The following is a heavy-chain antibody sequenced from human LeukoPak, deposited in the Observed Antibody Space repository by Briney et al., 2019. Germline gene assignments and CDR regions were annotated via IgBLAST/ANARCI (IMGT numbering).Heavy chain of an antibody. J-gene: IGHJ5*02. CDR2: FDPEDGET. CDR3: ATGTTGFVDTLMEGGNWFDP. CDR1: GYTLTELS. V-gene: IGHV1-24*01. D-gene: IGHD5-18*01. Sequence: ASVKLSCKVSGYTLTELSIHWVRQSPGKRLEWRGGFDPEDGETIYAQKFQGRVTMTEDTSTDTAYMELSSLRSEDTAVYYWATGTTGFVDTLMEGGNWFDPWGQGTLVTVSS.